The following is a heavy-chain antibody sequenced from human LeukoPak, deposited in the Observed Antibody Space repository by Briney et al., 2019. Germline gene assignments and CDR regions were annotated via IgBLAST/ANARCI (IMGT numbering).Heavy chain of an antibody. J-gene: IGHJ4*02. Sequence: GGSLGLSCAASGFTFSSYEMNWVRQAPGKGLEWVSYISSSGSTIYYADSVKGRFTISRDNAKNSLYLQMNSLRAEDTAVYYCAKTTVTTSLPFDYWGQGTLVTVSS. V-gene: IGHV3-48*03. CDR2: ISSSGSTI. CDR3: AKTTVTTSLPFDY. D-gene: IGHD4-17*01. CDR1: GFTFSSYE.